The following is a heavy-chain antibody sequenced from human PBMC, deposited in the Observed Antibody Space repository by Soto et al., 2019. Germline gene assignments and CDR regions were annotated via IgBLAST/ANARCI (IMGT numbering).Heavy chain of an antibody. J-gene: IGHJ4*02. CDR1: GFDFSDFH. CDR3: AANWNFGLNF. CDR2: ISSSLGHT. D-gene: IGHD1-1*01. V-gene: IGHV3-11*03. Sequence: GGSLRLSCVASGFDFSDFHISWVRQAPGKGLEWISYISSSLGHTDYAESVKGRFTISRDNAKSSVFLEMSDLRSDDTAVYYCAANWNFGLNFWGQGTLVTVSA.